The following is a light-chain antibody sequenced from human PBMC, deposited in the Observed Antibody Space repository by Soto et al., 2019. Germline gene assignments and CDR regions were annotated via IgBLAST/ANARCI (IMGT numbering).Light chain of an antibody. J-gene: IGLJ3*02. CDR1: SSDVGGYNS. CDR3: SSYAGSNNWV. Sequence: QSVLTQPPSASGSPGQSVTISCTGTSSDVGGYNSVSWYQQYPGKAPQLLIYEVSKRPSGVTDRFSGSKSGNTASLTVSGIQAEDEADNYSSSYAGSNNWVFGGGTTVTVL. V-gene: IGLV2-8*01. CDR2: EVS.